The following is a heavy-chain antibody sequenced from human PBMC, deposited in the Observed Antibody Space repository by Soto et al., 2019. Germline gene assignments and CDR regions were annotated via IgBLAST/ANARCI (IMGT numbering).Heavy chain of an antibody. Sequence: QVQLVESGGGVVQPGRSLRLSCAASGFTFSSYGMHWVRQAPGKGLEWVAVIWYDGSNKYYADSVKGRFTISRDNSKNTLYLQMNSLRAEDTAVYYCARGRDTYSSREGWFDPWGQGTLVTVSS. CDR1: GFTFSSYG. D-gene: IGHD6-13*01. J-gene: IGHJ5*02. V-gene: IGHV3-33*01. CDR3: ARGRDTYSSREGWFDP. CDR2: IWYDGSNK.